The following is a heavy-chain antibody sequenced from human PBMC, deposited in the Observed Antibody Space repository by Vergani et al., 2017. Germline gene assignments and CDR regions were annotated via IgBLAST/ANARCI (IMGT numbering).Heavy chain of an antibody. J-gene: IGHJ6*02. CDR2: FDPEDGET. V-gene: IGHV1-24*01. D-gene: IGHD5-12*01. CDR1: GYTLTELS. CDR3: ATPXLRFSYYYYYCMDV. Sequence: QVQLVQSGAEVKKAGASVKVSCKVSGYTLTELSMQRVRQAPGKGLEWMGGFDPEDGETIYAQKFQGRVTMTEDTSTDTAYMELGSLRSEDTAVYYCATPXLRFSYYYYYCMDVWGQGTTVTVSS.